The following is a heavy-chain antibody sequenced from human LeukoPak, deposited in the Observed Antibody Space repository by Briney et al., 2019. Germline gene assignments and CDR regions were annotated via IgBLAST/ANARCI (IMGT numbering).Heavy chain of an antibody. CDR3: LKRGSDWTYWYFDL. CDR2: INGHGTTT. CDR1: GFAFDNYW. Sequence: NPGGSLRLSCTASGFAFDNYWMHWVRQGPGKELVWVSRINGHGTTTGYADSVKGRFTISRDNAKNTVYLQMSNLRAEDTAVYYCLKRGSDWTYWYFDLWGRGTLVTVSS. J-gene: IGHJ2*01. D-gene: IGHD1-1*01. V-gene: IGHV3-74*01.